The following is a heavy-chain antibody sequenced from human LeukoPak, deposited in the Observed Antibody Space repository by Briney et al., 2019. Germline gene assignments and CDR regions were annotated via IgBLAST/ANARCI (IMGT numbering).Heavy chain of an antibody. D-gene: IGHD3-22*01. CDR2: ISSSTTYI. V-gene: IGHV3-21*01. CDR1: GFTFDSFS. Sequence: GGSLRLSCAASGFTFDSFSINWVRQAPGKGLEWVASISSSTTYIYYADSVKGRFTISRDNSKNTLYLQMNSLRAEDTAVYYCAKDYHDSSGYFPVPHVFDYWGQGTLVTVSS. CDR3: AKDYHDSSGYFPVPHVFDY. J-gene: IGHJ4*02.